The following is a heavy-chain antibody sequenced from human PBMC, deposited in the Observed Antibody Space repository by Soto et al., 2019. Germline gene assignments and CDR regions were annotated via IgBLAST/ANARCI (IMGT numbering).Heavy chain of an antibody. V-gene: IGHV3-23*01. D-gene: IGHD6-19*01. CDR2: ISGSGGST. J-gene: IGHJ4*02. CDR1: GFTFSSYA. Sequence: GGSLRLSCAASGFTFSSYAMSWVRQAPGKGLEWVSAISGSGGSTYYADSVKGRFTISRDNSKNTLYLQMNSLRAEDTAVYYCAKDLDSSGWYLADYWGQGTLVTVSS. CDR3: AKDLDSSGWYLADY.